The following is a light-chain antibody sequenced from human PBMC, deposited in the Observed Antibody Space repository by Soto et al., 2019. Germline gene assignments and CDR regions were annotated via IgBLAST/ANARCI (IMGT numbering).Light chain of an antibody. V-gene: IGKV2-28*01. CDR1: QSLLHSNGYNY. CDR3: QQSFTTPRT. J-gene: IGKJ1*01. Sequence: DIVMTQSPLSLPVTPGEPASISCRSSQSLLHSNGYNYLDWYLQKPGQSPQLLIFAASTLQNEVPSRFSGSGSGTDFTLTITSLQPGDFATYYCQQSFTTPRTFGQGTKVEIK. CDR2: AAS.